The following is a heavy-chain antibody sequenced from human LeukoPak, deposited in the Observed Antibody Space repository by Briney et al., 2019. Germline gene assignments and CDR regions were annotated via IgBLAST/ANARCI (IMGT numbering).Heavy chain of an antibody. V-gene: IGHV1-2*02. Sequence: ASVKVSCKASGYTFTGYYMHWVRQAPGQGLEWMGWINPNSGGTNYAQKFQGRVTMTRDTSISTAYMELSRLRSDDTAVYYCARDNDYGDYAEYYFDYWGQGTLVTVSS. D-gene: IGHD4-17*01. CDR3: ARDNDYGDYAEYYFDY. J-gene: IGHJ4*02. CDR1: GYTFTGYY. CDR2: INPNSGGT.